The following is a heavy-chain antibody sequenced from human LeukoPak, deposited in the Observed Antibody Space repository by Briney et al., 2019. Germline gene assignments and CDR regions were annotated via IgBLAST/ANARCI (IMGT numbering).Heavy chain of an antibody. J-gene: IGHJ6*03. CDR3: ARGPAPYCSSTSCQTYYYYYYMDV. CDR1: GGSISSYY. V-gene: IGHV4-59*12. D-gene: IGHD2-2*01. Sequence: PSETLSLTCTVSGGSISSYYWSWIRQPPGKGLEWIGYIYYSGSTNYNPSLKSRVTISVDTSKNQFSLKLSSVTAADTAVYYCARGPAPYCSSTSCQTYYYYYYMDVWGKGTTVTVSS. CDR2: IYYSGST.